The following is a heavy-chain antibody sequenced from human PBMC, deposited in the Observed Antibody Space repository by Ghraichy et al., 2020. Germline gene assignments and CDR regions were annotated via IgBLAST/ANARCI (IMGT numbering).Heavy chain of an antibody. CDR2: IYYSGSA. D-gene: IGHD1-1*01. CDR1: GGSVSSGGYY. CDR3: ARWVATTSYFWLDP. V-gene: IGHV4-61*08. Sequence: SETLSLTCTVSGGSVSSGGYYWSWIRQSPGKELEWIGHIYYSGSASYNPSLKRRVSLSIDTSKNQFSLHLNSLTAAEPAVYYCARWVATTSYFWLDPWGQGTRVTVSS. J-gene: IGHJ5*02.